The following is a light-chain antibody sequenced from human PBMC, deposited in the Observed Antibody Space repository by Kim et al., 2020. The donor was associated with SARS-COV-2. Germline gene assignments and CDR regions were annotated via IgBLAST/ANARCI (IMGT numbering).Light chain of an antibody. Sequence: ELTQPPSASATPGQRVTISCSGSSSNIGSNTVNWYQQLPGTAPKLLIYSNNQRPSGVPDRVSGSKSGTSASLAISGLQSEDEADYYCATWDDSLNGPVFGGGTQLTVL. J-gene: IGLJ3*02. CDR1: SSNIGSNT. V-gene: IGLV1-44*01. CDR3: ATWDDSLNGPV. CDR2: SNN.